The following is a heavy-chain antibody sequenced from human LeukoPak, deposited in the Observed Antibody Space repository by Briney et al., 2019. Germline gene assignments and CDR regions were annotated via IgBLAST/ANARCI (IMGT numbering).Heavy chain of an antibody. D-gene: IGHD4-23*01. J-gene: IGHJ3*01. V-gene: IGHV3-48*03. CDR3: AIHDYHSNSDAVDV. Sequence: GGSLRLSCAASGFTSSSCELSWVREAPTKGLEWGSYISRSGSITDYADSVKGRLTISRDSAKNSLYLQMNSLRAEDTAVYYCAIHDYHSNSDAVDVWGQGTMVTVSS. CDR1: GFTSSSCE. CDR2: ISRSGSIT.